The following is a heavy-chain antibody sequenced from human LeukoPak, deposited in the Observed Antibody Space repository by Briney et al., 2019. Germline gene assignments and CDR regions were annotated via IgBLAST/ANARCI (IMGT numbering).Heavy chain of an antibody. J-gene: IGHJ4*02. V-gene: IGHV3-23*01. CDR1: GFAFSTYS. CDR2: ISGSGGST. CDR3: AKEPPSLEWIYGPFDY. D-gene: IGHD3-3*01. Sequence: GGSLRLSCAASGFAFSTYSINWVRQAPGKGLEWVSAISGSGGSTYYADSVKGRFTSSRDNSKNTLYLQMNSLRAEDTAVYYCAKEPPSLEWIYGPFDYWGQGTLVTVSS.